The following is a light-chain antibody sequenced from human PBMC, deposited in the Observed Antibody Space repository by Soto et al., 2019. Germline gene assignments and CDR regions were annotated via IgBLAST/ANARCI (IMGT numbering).Light chain of an antibody. CDR2: EVA. CDR3: SSHAGSYVL. V-gene: IGLV2-8*01. J-gene: IGLJ2*01. Sequence: QSALTQPPSASGSPGQSVTLSCTGTSSDVGGYNYVSWYQQHPGKAPKLMIYEVAKRPSGVPDRFSGSRSGNTASLTVSGLQAEDEADYYYSSHAGSYVLFGGGTKLTVL. CDR1: SSDVGGYNY.